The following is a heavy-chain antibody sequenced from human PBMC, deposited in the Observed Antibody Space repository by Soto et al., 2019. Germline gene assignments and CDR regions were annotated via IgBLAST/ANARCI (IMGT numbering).Heavy chain of an antibody. V-gene: IGHV3-48*02. D-gene: IGHD4-17*01. J-gene: IGHJ4*02. CDR3: ARTDYGGYHDN. CDR1: GFTFSSYS. Sequence: EVQLVESGGGLVQPGGSLRLSCAASGFTFSSYSMNWVRQAPGKGLEWVSYISSSSSTIYYADSVKGRFTISRDNAKNSVYLQMNSLRDEDTAVYYCARTDYGGYHDNWGQGPLVTVSS. CDR2: ISSSSSTI.